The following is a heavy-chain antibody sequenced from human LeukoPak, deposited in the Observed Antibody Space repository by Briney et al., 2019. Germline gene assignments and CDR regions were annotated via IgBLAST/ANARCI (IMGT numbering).Heavy chain of an antibody. D-gene: IGHD3-22*01. CDR1: GYTFTGYY. Sequence: ASVKVSCKASGYTFTGYYMHWVRQAPGQGLEWMGRINPNSGGTNYAQKFQGRVTMTRDTSISTAYMELSRLRSDDTAVYYCAREAAAGTMIVVVGFDYWGQGTLVTVSS. V-gene: IGHV1-2*06. J-gene: IGHJ4*02. CDR3: AREAAAGTMIVVVGFDY. CDR2: INPNSGGT.